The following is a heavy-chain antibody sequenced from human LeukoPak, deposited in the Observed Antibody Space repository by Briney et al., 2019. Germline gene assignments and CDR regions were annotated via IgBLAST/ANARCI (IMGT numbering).Heavy chain of an antibody. CDR1: AGSISSVTYY. CDR2: IYYSGST. Sequence: KPSETLSLTCTVSAGSISSVTYYWGLIRQPPGKGLEWIGSIYYSGSTYYNPSLKSRVTISVDTSKNQFSLKLSSVTAADTAVYYCARHRHYWETTSPSFFDYWGQGTLVTVSS. D-gene: IGHD3-3*02. CDR3: ARHRHYWETTSPSFFDY. V-gene: IGHV4-39*01. J-gene: IGHJ4*02.